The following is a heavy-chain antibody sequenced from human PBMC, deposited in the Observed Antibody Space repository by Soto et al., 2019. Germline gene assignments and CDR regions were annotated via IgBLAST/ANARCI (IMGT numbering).Heavy chain of an antibody. V-gene: IGHV1-69*06. CDR2: IDPIVDTS. Sequence: QVRLEQSGAEVKKPGSSVRVSCQASGGALTSYPIHWVRQAPGQGLEWMGVIDPIVDTSNLAENFKTRLTRTSDTSTKTVYMDLTSLGSDDTAIYFCATYPRPYKWTDIWGRGNHLTVSS. CDR3: ATYPRPYKWTDI. CDR1: GGALTSYP. J-gene: IGHJ4*02. D-gene: IGHD1-20*01.